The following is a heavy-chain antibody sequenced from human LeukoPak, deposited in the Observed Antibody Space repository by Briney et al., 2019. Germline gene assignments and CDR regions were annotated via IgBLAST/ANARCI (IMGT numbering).Heavy chain of an antibody. J-gene: IGHJ4*02. D-gene: IGHD1/OR15-1a*01. CDR3: ARINELEQFDY. V-gene: IGHV3-53*01. Sequence: GGSLRLSCAASGFTFSSYAMSWVRQAPGKGLEWVSVIYSGGSTYYADSVKGRFTISRDNSKNTLYLQMNSLRAEDTAVYYCARINELEQFDYWGQGTLVTVSS. CDR1: GFTFSSYA. CDR2: IYSGGST.